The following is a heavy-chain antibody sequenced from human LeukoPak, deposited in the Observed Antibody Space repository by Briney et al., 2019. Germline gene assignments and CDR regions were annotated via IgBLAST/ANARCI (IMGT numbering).Heavy chain of an antibody. CDR3: ARDAQGGDGDFDF. Sequence: GGSLRLSCAVSGFTVSAHYMSWVRQAPGKGLECVSFLYTGGDTYYTDSVKGRFTISRDNSKNTLYLQMNSLRAEDTAVYYCARDAQGGDGDFDFWGQGTLVTLSS. V-gene: IGHV3-53*05. CDR2: LYTGGDT. J-gene: IGHJ4*02. CDR1: GFTVSAHY. D-gene: IGHD3-10*01.